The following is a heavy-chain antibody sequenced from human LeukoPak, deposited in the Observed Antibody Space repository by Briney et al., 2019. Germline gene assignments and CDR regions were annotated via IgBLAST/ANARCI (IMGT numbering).Heavy chain of an antibody. CDR1: GFTFSRYA. D-gene: IGHD6-6*01. CDR2: ISYDGSNK. Sequence: PGRSLRLSCAASGFTFSRYAMHWVRQAPGKGLEWVAVISYDGSNKYYADSVKGRFTISRDNSKNTLYLQMNSLRAEDTAVYYCARDSSSGFYYMDVWGKGTTVTASS. CDR3: ARDSSSGFYYMDV. J-gene: IGHJ6*03. V-gene: IGHV3-30-3*01.